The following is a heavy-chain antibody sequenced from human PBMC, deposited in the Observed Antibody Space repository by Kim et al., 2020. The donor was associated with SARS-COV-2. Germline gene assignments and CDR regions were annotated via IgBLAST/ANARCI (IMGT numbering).Heavy chain of an antibody. J-gene: IGHJ6*02. CDR3: AKGRAARGVSGLYYYYGMDV. Sequence: GGSLRLSCAASGFTFSSYAMSWVRQAPGKGLEWVSAISGSGGSTYYADSVKGRFTISRDNSKNTLYLQMNSLRAEDTAVYYCAKGRAARGVSGLYYYYGMDVWGQGTTVTVSS. V-gene: IGHV3-23*01. CDR2: ISGSGGST. D-gene: IGHD6-19*01. CDR1: GFTFSSYA.